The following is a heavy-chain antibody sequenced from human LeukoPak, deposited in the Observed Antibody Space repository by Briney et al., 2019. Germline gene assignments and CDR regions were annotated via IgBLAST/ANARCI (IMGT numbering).Heavy chain of an antibody. D-gene: IGHD4-17*01. CDR1: GGTFSSYT. CDR3: ARDYQFPTVTTWPPNYYYGMDV. J-gene: IGHJ6*02. Sequence: GASVKVSCMASGGTFSSYTISWVRQAPGQGLEWMGRIIPILGIANYAQKFQGRVTITADKSTSTAYMELSSLRSEDTAVYYCARDYQFPTVTTWPPNYYYGMDVWGQGTTVTVSS. CDR2: IIPILGIA. V-gene: IGHV1-69*04.